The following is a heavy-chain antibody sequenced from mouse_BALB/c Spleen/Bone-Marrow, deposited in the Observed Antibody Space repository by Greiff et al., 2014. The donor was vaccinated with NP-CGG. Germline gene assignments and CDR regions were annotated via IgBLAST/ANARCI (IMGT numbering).Heavy chain of an antibody. CDR3: ARWVEGSLAWFAY. V-gene: IGHV5-6*03. J-gene: IGHJ3*01. D-gene: IGHD6-1*01. CDR2: ISSDGSYT. CDR1: GFTFSSYG. Sequence: DVKLVESGGSLVKPGGSLKLSCAASGFTFSSYGMSWVRQTPDRRLEWVATISSDGSYTYYPDSVKGRFTISRDNAKNTLYLQMSSLKSEDTAMYYCARWVEGSLAWFAYWGQGTLVTVSA.